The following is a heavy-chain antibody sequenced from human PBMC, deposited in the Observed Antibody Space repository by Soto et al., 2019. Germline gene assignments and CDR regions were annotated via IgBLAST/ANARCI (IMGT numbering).Heavy chain of an antibody. CDR2: IYYSGST. J-gene: IGHJ4*02. Sequence: QVQLQESGPGLVKPSQTLSLTCTVSGGSISSGGYYWSWIRQHPGKGLEWIGYIYYSGSTYYNPSLKRRVTIAVDPSKNQFSLKLSSVTAADTAVYYCASAPRPIAAAGTRFDYWGQGTLVTVSS. V-gene: IGHV4-31*03. CDR1: GGSISSGGYY. D-gene: IGHD6-13*01. CDR3: ASAPRPIAAAGTRFDY.